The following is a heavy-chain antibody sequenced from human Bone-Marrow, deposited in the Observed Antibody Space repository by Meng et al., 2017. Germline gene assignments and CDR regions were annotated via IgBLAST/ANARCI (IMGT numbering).Heavy chain of an antibody. J-gene: IGHJ4*02. CDR3: TRASIAVADKGDY. Sequence: GESLKISCAASGFTFSSYWMDWVRQAPGMGLVWVSRINGDGTSTSYADSVKGRFTISRDNAKNTLYLQMNSLRAEDTAVYYCTRASIAVADKGDYWGQGTLVTVSS. CDR1: GFTFSSYW. V-gene: IGHV3-74*01. CDR2: INGDGTST. D-gene: IGHD6-19*01.